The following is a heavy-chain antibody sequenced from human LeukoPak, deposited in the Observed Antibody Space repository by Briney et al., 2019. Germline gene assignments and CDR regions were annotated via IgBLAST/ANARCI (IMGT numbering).Heavy chain of an antibody. V-gene: IGHV3-23*01. CDR3: AKHGGYSYGGGYYFDY. Sequence: PGGSLRLSCAASGFTFSSYALSWVRQAPGKGLEGVSGISGSGGSTYYEDSVKGRFTISRDNSKNTLYLQMNSLRAEDTAVYYCAKHGGYSYGGGYYFDYWGQGTLVTVSS. D-gene: IGHD5-18*01. CDR2: ISGSGGST. J-gene: IGHJ4*02. CDR1: GFTFSSYA.